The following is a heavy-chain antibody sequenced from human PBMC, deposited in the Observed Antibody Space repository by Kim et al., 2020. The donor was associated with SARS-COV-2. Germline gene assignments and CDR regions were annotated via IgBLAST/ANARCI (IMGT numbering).Heavy chain of an antibody. Sequence: SETLSLTCAVYGGSFSGYYWSWIRQPPGKGLEWIGEINHSGSTNYNPSLKSRVTISVDTSKNQFSLKLSSVTAADTAVYYCAKTYYYGSGSPPGWFDPWGQGTLVTVSS. CDR2: INHSGST. CDR3: AKTYYYGSGSPPGWFDP. J-gene: IGHJ5*02. CDR1: GGSFSGYY. D-gene: IGHD3-10*01. V-gene: IGHV4-34*01.